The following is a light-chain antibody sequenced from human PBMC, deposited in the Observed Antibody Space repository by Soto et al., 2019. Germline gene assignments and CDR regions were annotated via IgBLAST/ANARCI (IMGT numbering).Light chain of an antibody. Sequence: QSALTQPRSVSGSPGQSLTISCTGNSSDVGGYNYVSWYQQHPGKVPKLMIYDVTKRPSGVPDRFSGSKSGNTASLTISGLQSEDEADYYCCSHAGSYTYVFGTGTQLTVL. CDR3: CSHAGSYTYV. CDR1: SSDVGGYNY. V-gene: IGLV2-11*01. CDR2: DVT. J-gene: IGLJ6*01.